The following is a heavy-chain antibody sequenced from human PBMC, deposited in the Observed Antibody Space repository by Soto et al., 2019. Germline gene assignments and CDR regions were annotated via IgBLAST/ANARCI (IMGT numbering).Heavy chain of an antibody. CDR1: DGSISSSSYY. CDR3: ARQVEGYSYGLSSDY. Sequence: SETLSLTCTVSDGSISSSSYYWGWIRQPPGKGLEWIGSIYYSGSTYYNPSLKSRVTISVDTSKNQFSLKLSSVTAADTAVYYCARQVEGYSYGLSSDYWGQGTLVTVSS. V-gene: IGHV4-39*01. J-gene: IGHJ4*02. CDR2: IYYSGST. D-gene: IGHD5-18*01.